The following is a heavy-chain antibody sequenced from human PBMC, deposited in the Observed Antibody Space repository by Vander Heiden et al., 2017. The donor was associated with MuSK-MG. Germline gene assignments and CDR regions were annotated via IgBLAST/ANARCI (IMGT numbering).Heavy chain of an antibody. J-gene: IGHJ5*02. V-gene: IGHV3-21*01. CDR2: ISSSSSYI. CDR1: GFTFSSYS. Sequence: EVQLVESGGGLVKPGGSLRLSCAASGFTFSSYSMNWVRQAPGKGLEWVSSISSSSSYIYYADSVKGRFTISRDNAKNSLYLQMNSLRAEDTAVYYCARDAVVVPAASWFDPWGQGTLVTVSS. D-gene: IGHD2-2*01. CDR3: ARDAVVVPAASWFDP.